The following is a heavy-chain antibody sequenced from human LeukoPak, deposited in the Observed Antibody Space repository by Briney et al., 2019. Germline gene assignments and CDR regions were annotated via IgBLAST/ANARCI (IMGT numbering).Heavy chain of an antibody. CDR1: GFTFRSYG. J-gene: IGHJ4*02. D-gene: IGHD5-24*01. Sequence: PGRSLRLSCAASGFTFRSYGMHWVRQAPGKGLEGVAVIWYDGTHKFYADSVKGRFTISRDNSKNTLYLQMNSLRAEDTAVFYCANDRGDGYKGFDSWGQGTLDTVSS. CDR3: ANDRGDGYKGFDS. CDR2: IWYDGTHK. V-gene: IGHV3-33*06.